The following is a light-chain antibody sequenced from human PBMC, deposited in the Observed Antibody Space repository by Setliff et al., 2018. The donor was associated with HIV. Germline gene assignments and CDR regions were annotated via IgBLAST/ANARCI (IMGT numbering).Light chain of an antibody. V-gene: IGLV6-57*01. CDR2: NHH. J-gene: IGLJ2*01. Sequence: NFMLTQPHSVSESPGKTVTISCTRNSGSIAANYVHWYQQRPGSSPTVVIYNHHERPSGVLDRFSGSLGSPPNSASLTISGLKAEDEADYYCQSYGNTKNIVIFGGGTQLTVL. CDR1: SGSIAANY. CDR3: QSYGNTKNIVI.